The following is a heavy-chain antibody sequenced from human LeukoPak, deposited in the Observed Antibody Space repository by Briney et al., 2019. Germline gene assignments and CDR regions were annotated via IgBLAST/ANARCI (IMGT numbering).Heavy chain of an antibody. CDR1: GFTFSSYS. D-gene: IGHD3-9*01. V-gene: IGHV3-48*02. CDR2: ISSSSTI. J-gene: IGHJ4*02. CDR3: ARDQSVFYDY. Sequence: GGSLRLSCAASGFTFSSYSMNWVRQAPGKGLEWVSYISSSSTIYYADSVKGRFTISRDNAKNSLYLQMNSLRDEDTAVYYCARDQSVFYDYWGQGTLVTVSS.